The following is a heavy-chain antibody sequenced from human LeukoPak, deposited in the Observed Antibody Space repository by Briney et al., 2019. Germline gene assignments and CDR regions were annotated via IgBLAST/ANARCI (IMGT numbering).Heavy chain of an antibody. Sequence: SETLSLTCGVSGGSMSSSSYYWGWIRQPPGKGLEWIGSIYYSGSTYYNPSLKSRVTVSVDSSKNQCSLKLSSVTAADTAVYYCARHGTVTHRFDYWGQGTLVTVSS. CDR2: IYYSGST. J-gene: IGHJ4*02. CDR3: ARHGTVTHRFDY. CDR1: GGSMSSSSYY. D-gene: IGHD4-17*01. V-gene: IGHV4-39*01.